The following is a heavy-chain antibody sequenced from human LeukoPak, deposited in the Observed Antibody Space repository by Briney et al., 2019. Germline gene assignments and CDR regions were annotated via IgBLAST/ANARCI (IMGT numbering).Heavy chain of an antibody. CDR1: GFTFRTYT. Sequence: GGSLRLSCAASGFTFRTYTMNWVRQAPGKRLEWVSSISSDSRYIYYADSVKGRFTISRDNAQNSLYLQMNSLRAEDTAVYYCARVGALSSSWLLYWGQGALVTVSS. J-gene: IGHJ4*02. CDR2: ISSDSRYI. D-gene: IGHD6-13*01. CDR3: ARVGALSSSWLLY. V-gene: IGHV3-21*01.